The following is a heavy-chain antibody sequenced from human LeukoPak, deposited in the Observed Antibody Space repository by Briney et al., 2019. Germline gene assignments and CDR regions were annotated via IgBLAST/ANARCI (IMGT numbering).Heavy chain of an antibody. CDR3: ARGGYQLLWEYFQH. CDR2: ISAYNGNT. D-gene: IGHD2-2*01. CDR1: GYTFTSYG. Sequence: ASVRVSCKASGYTFTSYGIGWVRQAPGQGLEWMGWISAYNGNTNYAQKLQGRVTMTTDTSTSTAYMELRSLRSDDTVVYYCARGGYQLLWEYFQHWGQGPLVTASS. V-gene: IGHV1-18*01. J-gene: IGHJ1*01.